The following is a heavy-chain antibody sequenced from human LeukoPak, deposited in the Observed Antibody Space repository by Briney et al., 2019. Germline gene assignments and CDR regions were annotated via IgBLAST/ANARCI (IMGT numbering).Heavy chain of an antibody. CDR3: ARSQTGGTFDY. J-gene: IGHJ4*02. D-gene: IGHD1/OR15-1a*01. Sequence: SETLSLTCAVYGGSFSGYYWSWIRQPPGKGLEWIGEINHSGSTNYNPSLKSRVTISVDTSKNRFSLKLSSVTAADTAVYYCARSQTGGTFDYWGQGALVTVSS. CDR1: GGSFSGYY. CDR2: INHSGST. V-gene: IGHV4-34*01.